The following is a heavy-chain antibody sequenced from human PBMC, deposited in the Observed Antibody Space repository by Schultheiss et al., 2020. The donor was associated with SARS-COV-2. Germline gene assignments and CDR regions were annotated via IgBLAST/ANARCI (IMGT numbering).Heavy chain of an antibody. CDR1: GFTFSSYG. CDR3: AKDLRYCSGGSCHTNYYYYYGMDV. J-gene: IGHJ6*02. Sequence: GGSLRLSCAASGFTFSSYGMHWVRQAPGKGLEWVAVISYDGSNKYYADSVKGRFTISRDNSKNTLYLQMNSLRAEDTAVYYCAKDLRYCSGGSCHTNYYYYYGMDVWGQGTTVTVSS. V-gene: IGHV3-30*18. D-gene: IGHD2-15*01. CDR2: ISYDGSNK.